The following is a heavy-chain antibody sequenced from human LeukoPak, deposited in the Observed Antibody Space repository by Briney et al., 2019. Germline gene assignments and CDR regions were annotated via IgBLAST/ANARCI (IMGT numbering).Heavy chain of an antibody. CDR3: AKGDKISAVVDY. D-gene: IGHD6-13*01. Sequence: GGSLRLSCAVSGFTFSTYAMSWVRQAPGKGLEWVSAISGSDDNTYYADSVKGRFTISRDNSMNTLYLQMNTLRAEDTAVYYCAKGDKISAVVDYWGQGTLVTVSS. J-gene: IGHJ4*02. CDR1: GFTFSTYA. CDR2: ISGSDDNT. V-gene: IGHV3-23*01.